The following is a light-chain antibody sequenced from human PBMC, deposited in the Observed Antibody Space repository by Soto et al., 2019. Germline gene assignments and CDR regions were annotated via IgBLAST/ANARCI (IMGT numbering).Light chain of an antibody. V-gene: IGLV2-14*03. J-gene: IGLJ1*01. CDR3: QSYDSSLSGSEV. Sequence: QSALTQPASVSDSPGQSITISCTGTSSDVGGSNFVSWYQQHPGKPPKLIIYDVANRPSGVSNRFSGSKSGSTASLIISRLQTEDEADYYCQSYDSSLSGSEVFGTGTKVTV. CDR1: SSDVGGSNF. CDR2: DVA.